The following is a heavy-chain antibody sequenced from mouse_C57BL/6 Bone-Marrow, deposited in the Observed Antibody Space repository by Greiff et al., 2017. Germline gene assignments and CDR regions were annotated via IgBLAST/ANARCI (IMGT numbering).Heavy chain of an antibody. J-gene: IGHJ2*01. D-gene: IGHD4-1*01. CDR1: GYSITSGYY. V-gene: IGHV3-6*01. Sequence: ESGPGLVKPSQSLSLTCSVTGYSITSGYYWNWIRQFPGNKLEWMGYISYDGSNNYNPSLKNRISITRDTSKNQFFLKLNSVTTEDTATYYCARDWANYFDYWGQGTTLTVSS. CDR2: ISYDGSN. CDR3: ARDWANYFDY.